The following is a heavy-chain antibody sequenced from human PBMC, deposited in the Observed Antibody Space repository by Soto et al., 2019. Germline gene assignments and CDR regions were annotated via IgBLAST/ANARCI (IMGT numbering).Heavy chain of an antibody. D-gene: IGHD2-15*01. V-gene: IGHV3-33*08. J-gene: IGHJ6*02. Sequence: QVQLVESGGGVVQPGGSLRLSCTTSGFTFNTSGMYWVRQAPGKGLEWVAIICNDGSNKYYGDSLKGRFTISRDNSKNTLYLKMNSLRAEDTALYYCARGDCTGAYCYSWPFNYGVDVWGQGTTVTVSS. CDR2: ICNDGSNK. CDR1: GFTFNTSG. CDR3: ARGDCTGAYCYSWPFNYGVDV.